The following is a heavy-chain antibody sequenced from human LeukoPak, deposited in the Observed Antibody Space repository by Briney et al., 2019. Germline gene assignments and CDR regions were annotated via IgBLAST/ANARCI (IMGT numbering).Heavy chain of an antibody. CDR2: MNPNSGNT. Sequence: ASVKVSCEASGYTFTSYDINWVRQATGQGLEWMGWMNPNSGNTGYAQKFQGRVTMTRNTSISTAYMELSSLRSEDTAVYYCARGAGDAYYYYYGMDVWGQGTTVTVSS. J-gene: IGHJ6*02. CDR1: GYTFTSYD. D-gene: IGHD7-27*01. V-gene: IGHV1-8*01. CDR3: ARGAGDAYYYYYGMDV.